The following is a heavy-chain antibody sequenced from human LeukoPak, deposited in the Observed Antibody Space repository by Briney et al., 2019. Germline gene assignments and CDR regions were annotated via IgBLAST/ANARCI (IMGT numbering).Heavy chain of an antibody. CDR1: GYSISSGYY. Sequence: SETLSLTCTVSGYSISSGYYWAWIRQSPGKGLEWIGSIYHSGSTYYNPSLKSRVTISVDTSKNQFSLKLSSVTAADTAVYYCTRGYFDSSGYSNPFDYWGQGTLVTVSS. D-gene: IGHD3-22*01. J-gene: IGHJ4*02. CDR3: TRGYFDSSGYSNPFDY. CDR2: IYHSGST. V-gene: IGHV4-38-2*02.